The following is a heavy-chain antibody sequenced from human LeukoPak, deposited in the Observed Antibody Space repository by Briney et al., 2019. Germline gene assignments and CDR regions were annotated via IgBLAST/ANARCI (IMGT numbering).Heavy chain of an antibody. CDR2: IYHSGST. D-gene: IGHD6-13*01. CDR3: ARTMGQQLVLYFDY. J-gene: IGHJ4*02. V-gene: IGHV4-4*02. CDR1: GGSISSSNW. Sequence: PSETLSLTCAVSGGSISSSNWWSWVRQPPGKGLEWIGEIYHSGSTNYNPSLKSRVTISVDTSKNQFSLKLSSVTAADTAVYYCARTMGQQLVLYFDYWGQGTLVTVSS.